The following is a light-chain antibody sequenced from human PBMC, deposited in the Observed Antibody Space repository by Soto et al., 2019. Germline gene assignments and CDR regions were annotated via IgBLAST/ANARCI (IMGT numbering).Light chain of an antibody. CDR2: GAS. CDR1: QDISTY. V-gene: IGKV1-33*01. Sequence: DIQMTQSPSSLSASVGDRVTITCQASQDISTYLNWYQHKPGKAPKHLIYGASNLETGVPLRFSGSGPGTRFTFPINSLQPEDIATYYCQQYDNLPSFGPGTKVDIK. J-gene: IGKJ3*01. CDR3: QQYDNLPS.